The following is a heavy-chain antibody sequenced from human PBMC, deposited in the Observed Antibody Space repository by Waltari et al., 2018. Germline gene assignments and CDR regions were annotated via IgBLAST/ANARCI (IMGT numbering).Heavy chain of an antibody. J-gene: IGHJ4*02. D-gene: IGHD2-2*01. CDR1: GFTFRSYW. CDR3: ARDGGYCTSTSCQLSSCDY. CDR2: INTDGSST. Sequence: EVQLVESGGGLVQPGGSLRLSSAASGFTFRSYWMHWVHQVPGKGLVSVSRINTDGSSTDYADSVKGRFSMSRDNAKNTLFLQMNSLRAEDTALYYCARDGGYCTSTSCQLSSCDYWGQGTLVTVSS. V-gene: IGHV3-74*01.